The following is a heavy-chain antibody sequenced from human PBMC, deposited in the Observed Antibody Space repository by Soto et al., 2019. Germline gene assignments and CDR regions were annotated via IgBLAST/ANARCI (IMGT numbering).Heavy chain of an antibody. CDR3: ARRGSGSYSDY. D-gene: IGHD3-10*01. CDR1: AGSISSSRYS. V-gene: IGHV4-39*01. J-gene: IGHJ4*02. CDR2: IYYSGST. Sequence: SETLSLICTVSAGSISSSRYSSGWIRFPPGKGLEWIGSIYYSGSTYYNPSLNSRVTISVDTSKNQFSLKLSSVTAADTAVYYCARRGSGSYSDYWGQGTLVTVSS.